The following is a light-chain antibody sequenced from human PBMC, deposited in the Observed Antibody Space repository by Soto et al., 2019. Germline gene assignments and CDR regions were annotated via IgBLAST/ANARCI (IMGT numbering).Light chain of an antibody. Sequence: DIQMTQSPSTLSASVGDRVIITCRASQSISNWLAWYQQKPGKAPKLLIYKASTLESGVPSRFTGSGSGTDFTITISSLQPDDFATYYCQQYDTYWTFGQGTKVEIK. CDR2: KAS. CDR3: QQYDTYWT. V-gene: IGKV1-5*03. CDR1: QSISNW. J-gene: IGKJ1*01.